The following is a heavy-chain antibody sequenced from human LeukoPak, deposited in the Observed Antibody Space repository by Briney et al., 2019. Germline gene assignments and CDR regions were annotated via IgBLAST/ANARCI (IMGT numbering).Heavy chain of an antibody. D-gene: IGHD3-3*01. V-gene: IGHV3-23*01. CDR3: AKDYVLRFLEWPGGAFDI. CDR1: GFTFSSYA. CDR2: ISGSGGST. Sequence: PGGSLRLSCAASGFTFSSYAMGWVRQAPGKGLEWVSAISGSGGSTYYADSVKGRFTISRDNSKNTLYLQMNSLRAEDTAVYYCAKDYVLRFLEWPGGAFDIWGQGTMVTVSS. J-gene: IGHJ3*02.